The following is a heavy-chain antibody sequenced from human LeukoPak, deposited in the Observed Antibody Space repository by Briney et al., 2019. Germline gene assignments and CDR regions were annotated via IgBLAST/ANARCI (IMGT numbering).Heavy chain of an antibody. V-gene: IGHV3-30*02. CDR1: GFTFSSYG. Sequence: GGSLRLSCAASGFTFSSYGMHWVREAPGKGLEWVAFIRYDGSNKYYADSVKGRFTISRDNAKNSLYLQMNSLRAEDTAVYYCARDGPYGSGSYYQHDAFDIWGQGTMVTVSS. D-gene: IGHD3-10*01. J-gene: IGHJ3*02. CDR2: IRYDGSNK. CDR3: ARDGPYGSGSYYQHDAFDI.